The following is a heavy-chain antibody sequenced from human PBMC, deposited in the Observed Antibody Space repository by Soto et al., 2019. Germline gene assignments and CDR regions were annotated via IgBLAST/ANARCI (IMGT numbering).Heavy chain of an antibody. J-gene: IGHJ4*02. CDR3: AVAVAGPTAIGY. V-gene: IGHV3-74*01. Sequence: EVQLVESGGGLVQPGGSLRLSCAASGFTFSSYWMHWVRQAPGKRLVWVSRINSDGSRTSYADSVKGRFTISRDNAKNTLYLQMNSLRAEDTAVYYCAVAVAGPTAIGYWGQGTLVTVSS. CDR2: INSDGSRT. D-gene: IGHD6-19*01. CDR1: GFTFSSYW.